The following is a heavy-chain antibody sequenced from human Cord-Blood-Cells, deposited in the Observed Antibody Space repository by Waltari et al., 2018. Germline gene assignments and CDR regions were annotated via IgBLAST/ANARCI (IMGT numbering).Heavy chain of an antibody. D-gene: IGHD6-13*01. CDR1: GYTFTGYY. J-gene: IGHJ4*02. CDR2: INPKSGGT. V-gene: IGHV1-2*02. Sequence: QVQLVQSGAEVKKPGASVKVSCKASGYTFTGYYMHWVRQAPGQGLEWMGWINPKSGGTNYAQKFQGRVTMTRDTSISTAYMELSRLRSDDTAVYYCARRRGSSWFDYWGQGTLVTVSS. CDR3: ARRRGSSWFDY.